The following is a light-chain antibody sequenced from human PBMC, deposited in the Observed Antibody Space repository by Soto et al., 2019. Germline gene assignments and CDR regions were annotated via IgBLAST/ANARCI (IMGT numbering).Light chain of an antibody. J-gene: IGLJ1*01. CDR2: DVS. CDR1: SSDLTYNS. CDR3: SSSTPTRGLV. Sequence: QSALTQPASVSGSLGQSISISCTEDSSDLTYNSVSWYQHHPHKAPKLIIYDVSYRPSGVSTRFSGSQSAGSASLTISGLQAEDEADYYCSSSTPTRGLVFGSGTEVTVL. V-gene: IGLV2-14*01.